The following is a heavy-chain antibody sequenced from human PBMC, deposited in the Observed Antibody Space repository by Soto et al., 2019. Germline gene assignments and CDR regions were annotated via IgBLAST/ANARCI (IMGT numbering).Heavy chain of an antibody. CDR3: AKVPMMRQQLVPIYFDY. CDR2: ISWNSGSI. CDR1: GFTFDDYA. J-gene: IGHJ4*02. Sequence: EVQLVESGGGLVQPGRSLRLSCAASGFTFDDYAMHWVRQAPGKGLEWVSGISWNSGSIGYADSVKGRFTISRDNAKNSLYLQMNSLRAEDTALYYCAKVPMMRQQLVPIYFDYWRQGTLVTVSS. V-gene: IGHV3-9*01. D-gene: IGHD6-13*01.